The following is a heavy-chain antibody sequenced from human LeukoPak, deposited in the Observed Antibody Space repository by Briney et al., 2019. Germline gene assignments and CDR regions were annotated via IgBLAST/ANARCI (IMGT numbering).Heavy chain of an antibody. CDR3: AKDRGFGESGYDAFDI. D-gene: IGHD3-10*01. J-gene: IGHJ3*02. CDR2: IWYGGSNK. CDR1: GFTFSSYG. Sequence: GGSLRLSCAASGFTFSSYGMHWVRQAPGKGLEWVAVIWYGGSNKYYADSVKGRFTISRDNSKNTLYLQMNSLRAEDTALYYCAKDRGFGESGYDAFDIWGQGTMVTVSS. V-gene: IGHV3-30*02.